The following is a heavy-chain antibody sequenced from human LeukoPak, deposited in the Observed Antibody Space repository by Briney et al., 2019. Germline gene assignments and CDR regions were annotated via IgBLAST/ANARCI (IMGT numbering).Heavy chain of an antibody. Sequence: GGSLRLSCAASGFTFSSYWMSWVRQAPGKGLEWVANIKQDGSEKYYVDSVKGRFTISRDNAKNSLYLQMNSLRAEDTAVYYCARGRYYDFWSGYFYYYYYGMDVWGQGTTVTVSS. CDR2: IKQDGSEK. CDR1: GFTFSSYW. V-gene: IGHV3-7*01. J-gene: IGHJ6*02. D-gene: IGHD3-3*01. CDR3: ARGRYYDFWSGYFYYYYYGMDV.